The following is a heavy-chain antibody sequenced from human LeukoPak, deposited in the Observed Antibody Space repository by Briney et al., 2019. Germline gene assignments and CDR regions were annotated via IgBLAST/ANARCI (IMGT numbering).Heavy chain of an antibody. V-gene: IGHV1-69*06. CDR2: SIPIFGTA. D-gene: IGHD1-7*01. CDR3: SRDNDSRELPQFDY. CDR1: GGTFSSYA. Sequence: SVKVSCKASGGTFSSYAISWVRQAPGQGLELMGGSIPIFGTANYAQKFLGRVTITADKSTRTAYMELSSLGSEDTAVYYCSRDNDSRELPQFDYWGQGTLVTVSS. J-gene: IGHJ4*02.